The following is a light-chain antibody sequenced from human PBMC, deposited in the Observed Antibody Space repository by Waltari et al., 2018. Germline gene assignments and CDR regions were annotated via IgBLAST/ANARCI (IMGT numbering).Light chain of an antibody. CDR1: QGISNS. V-gene: IGKV1-NL1*01. CDR3: QQYYSTPQIT. J-gene: IGKJ5*01. Sequence: DIQMTQSPSSLSASVGDRVTITCRASQGISNSLAWYQQKPGRAPKLLLFAASRLQSGVPSRFSCSGSGTDYTLTISSLQPEDFASYYCQQYYSTPQITFGQGTRLEI. CDR2: AAS.